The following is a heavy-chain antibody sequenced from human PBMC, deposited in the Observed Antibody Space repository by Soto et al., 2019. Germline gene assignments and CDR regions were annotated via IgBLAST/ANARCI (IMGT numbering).Heavy chain of an antibody. CDR3: ARGIVVVTASPYYFAY. CDR1: GGSFSGYY. V-gene: IGHV4-34*01. CDR2: INHSGST. D-gene: IGHD2-21*02. Sequence: PETLSLTCTVYGGSFSGYYWSWIRQPPGKGLEWIGEINHSGSTNYNPSLKSRVTISVDTSKNQFSLKLSSVTAADTAVYYCARGIVVVTASPYYFAYCGQGTLVPVSS. J-gene: IGHJ4*02.